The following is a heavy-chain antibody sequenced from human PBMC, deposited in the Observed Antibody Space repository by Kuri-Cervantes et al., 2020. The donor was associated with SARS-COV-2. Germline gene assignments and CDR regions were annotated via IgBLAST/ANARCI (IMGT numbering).Heavy chain of an antibody. V-gene: IGHV3-48*03. J-gene: IGHJ3*02. CDR2: ISSTSDGSI. D-gene: IGHD1-26*01. CDR1: GISVITSE. CDR3: AREMKEGAVMGAFDI. Sequence: GGSLRLSCEGFGISVITSEMNWVRQAPGKGLEWVSYISSTSDGSIYYADSVKGRFTISRDNSKNTLYLQMNSLRAEDTAVYYCAREMKEGAVMGAFDIWGQGTMVTVSS.